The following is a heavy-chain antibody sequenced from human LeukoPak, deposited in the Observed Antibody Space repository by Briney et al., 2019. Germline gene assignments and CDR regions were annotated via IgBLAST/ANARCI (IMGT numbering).Heavy chain of an antibody. Sequence: SETLSLTCTVSGYSISSGYFWGWIRQPPGKGLEWIGSIYHSGSTSYNPSLKSRLTISVDTSKNQFSLKLNFVTAADTAVYYCAGAINKTAVAGTGFDYWGQGTLVTVSS. V-gene: IGHV4-38-2*02. D-gene: IGHD6-19*01. CDR1: GYSISSGYF. CDR2: IYHSGST. J-gene: IGHJ4*02. CDR3: AGAINKTAVAGTGFDY.